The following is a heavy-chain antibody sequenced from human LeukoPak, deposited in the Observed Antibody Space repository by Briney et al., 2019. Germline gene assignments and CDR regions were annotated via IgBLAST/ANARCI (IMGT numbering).Heavy chain of an antibody. CDR2: ISSSSSYI. J-gene: IGHJ4*02. Sequence: GGSLRLSCAASGFTFSSYSMNWVRQAPGKGLEWVSSISSSSSYIYYADSVKGRFTISRDNSKNTLYLRMNSLRAEDTAVYYCARDAYGEFFFDYWGQGTLVTVSS. CDR1: GFTFSSYS. CDR3: ARDAYGEFFFDY. V-gene: IGHV3-21*04. D-gene: IGHD3-10*01.